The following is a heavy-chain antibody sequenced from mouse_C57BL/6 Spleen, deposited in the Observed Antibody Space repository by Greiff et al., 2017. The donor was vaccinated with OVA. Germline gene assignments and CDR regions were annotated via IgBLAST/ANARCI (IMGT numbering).Heavy chain of an antibody. CDR3: ARTDYGSSLYYAMDY. CDR2: INPYNGGT. Sequence: VQLQQSGPVLVKPGASVKMSCKASGYTFTDYYMNWVKQSHGKSLEWIGVINPYNGGTSYNQKFKGKATLTVDKSSSTAYMELNSLTSEDSAVYYCARTDYGSSLYYAMDYWGQGTSVTVSS. V-gene: IGHV1-19*01. CDR1: GYTFTDYY. J-gene: IGHJ4*01. D-gene: IGHD1-1*01.